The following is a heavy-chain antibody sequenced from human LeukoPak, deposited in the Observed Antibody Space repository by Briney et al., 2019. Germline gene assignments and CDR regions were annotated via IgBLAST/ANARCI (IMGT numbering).Heavy chain of an antibody. CDR3: ARSLSGYITDPFFDQ. D-gene: IGHD5-12*01. V-gene: IGHV3-48*03. CDR2: ISNNFDT. Sequence: PGGSLRLSCVVSGFSFSSFEMNWVRQAPGKGLEWVSYISNNFDTHYADSVKGRFTVSRDNARESLYLQMSSLRAEDTAVYYCARSLSGYITDPFFDQWGQGALVTVSS. J-gene: IGHJ4*02. CDR1: GFSFSSFE.